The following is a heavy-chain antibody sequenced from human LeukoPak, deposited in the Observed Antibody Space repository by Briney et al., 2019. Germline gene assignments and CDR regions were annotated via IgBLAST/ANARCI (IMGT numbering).Heavy chain of an antibody. CDR3: ARGGDGYKYSHRY. Sequence: ASLKVSCKASGGTFSSYAISWVRQAPGQGLEWMGGIIPLFGTANYAQKFQGRVTITTDESTSTAYMELSSLRSEDTAVYYCARGGDGYKYSHRYWGQGTLVTVSS. CDR2: IIPLFGTA. V-gene: IGHV1-69*05. J-gene: IGHJ4*02. CDR1: GGTFSSYA. D-gene: IGHD5-24*01.